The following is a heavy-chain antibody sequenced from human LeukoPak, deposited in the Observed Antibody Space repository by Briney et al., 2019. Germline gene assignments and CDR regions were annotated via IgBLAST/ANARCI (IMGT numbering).Heavy chain of an antibody. Sequence: PGGSLRLSCAASGFTFSSYGMHWVRQAPGKGLEWVAVISYDGSNKYYADSVKGRFTISRDNSKNTLYLQMNSLRAEDTAVYYCARCGPNYDFWSGYDPIDYWGQGTLVTVSS. CDR3: ARCGPNYDFWSGYDPIDY. J-gene: IGHJ4*02. CDR2: ISYDGSNK. CDR1: GFTFSSYG. D-gene: IGHD3-3*01. V-gene: IGHV3-30*03.